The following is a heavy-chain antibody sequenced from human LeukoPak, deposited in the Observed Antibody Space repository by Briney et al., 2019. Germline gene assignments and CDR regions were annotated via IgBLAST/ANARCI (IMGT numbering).Heavy chain of an antibody. CDR2: IKSKVNGETT. CDR3: TTADSFFYGSETYSPVDY. D-gene: IGHD3-10*01. J-gene: IGHJ4*02. Sequence: GGSLRLSCAASGFTFSHAWMNWVRQAPGKGLEWVGRIKSKVNGETTDYAAPVKGRFTISRDDSENTLSLQMNSLKTEDTAVYYCTTADSFFYGSETYSPVDYWGQGTLVTVSS. V-gene: IGHV3-15*05. CDR1: GFTFSHAW.